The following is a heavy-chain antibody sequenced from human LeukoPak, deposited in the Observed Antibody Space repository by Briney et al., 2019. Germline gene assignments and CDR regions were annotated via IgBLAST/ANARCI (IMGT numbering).Heavy chain of an antibody. Sequence: PSETLSLTCSVSGDSIRNNYWSWIRQPPGQGLEWIGYIYSSGFTTYNPSLKSRITISVDTSKNQFSLNLSSVTAADTAVYYCARRGGRTRGFWYFDLWGRGTLVTVSS. D-gene: IGHD3-16*01. CDR1: GDSIRNNY. J-gene: IGHJ2*01. CDR2: IYSSGFT. V-gene: IGHV4-59*01. CDR3: ARRGGRTRGFWYFDL.